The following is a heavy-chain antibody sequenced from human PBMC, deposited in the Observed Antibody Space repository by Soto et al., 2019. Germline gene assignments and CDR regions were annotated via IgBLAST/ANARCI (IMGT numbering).Heavy chain of an antibody. J-gene: IGHJ6*02. CDR2: TSYDGRNQ. V-gene: IGHV3-30*04. D-gene: IGHD3-16*01. Sequence: GGSLRLSCAVSGFTFSNFAMHWVRQAPGKGLEWVAVTSYDGRNQYHADSVKGRFTISRDNSKNTLYLQMNSLRAEDTAVYYCAREMGLTLNYGMDVWGQGTTVTVSS. CDR3: AREMGLTLNYGMDV. CDR1: GFTFSNFA.